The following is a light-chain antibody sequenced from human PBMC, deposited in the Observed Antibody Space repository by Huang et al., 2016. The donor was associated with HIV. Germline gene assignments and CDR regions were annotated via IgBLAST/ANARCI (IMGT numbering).Light chain of an antibody. V-gene: IGKV3-11*01. CDR3: QQRSNWPPWT. J-gene: IGKJ1*01. Sequence: EIVLTQSPATLSLSPGERATLSCRASQSVSSHLAWYQQKPGQAPRLLIYDASNRATGIPARCSGSGSGTDFTLTISSLEPEDFAVYYCQQRSNWPPWTFGQGTKVEIK. CDR1: QSVSSH. CDR2: DAS.